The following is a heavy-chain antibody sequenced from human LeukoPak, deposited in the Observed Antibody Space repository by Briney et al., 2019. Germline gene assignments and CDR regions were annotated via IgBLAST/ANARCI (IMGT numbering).Heavy chain of an antibody. V-gene: IGHV6-1*01. CDR3: ARDIARYSTVPYYFDY. J-gene: IGHJ4*02. CDR1: GDSVSSNSAA. CDR2: TYYRSKWYN. D-gene: IGHD3-16*02. Sequence: SQTLSLTCAISGDSVSSNSAAWNWIRQSPSRGLEWLGRTYYRSKWYNDYAVSVKSRITINPDTSKNQLSLQLNSVTPEDTAVYYCARDIARYSTVPYYFDYWGQGTLVTVSS.